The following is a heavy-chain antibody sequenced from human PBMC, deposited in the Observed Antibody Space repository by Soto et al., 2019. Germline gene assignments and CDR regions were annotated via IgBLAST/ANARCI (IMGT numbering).Heavy chain of an antibody. Sequence: QILESRGSLVQPGGSLRLSCVAAGFTFSSAAMNWVRQAPGKGLEWVSIISDTGTRTHYADSVKGRFAISRDNSKNTLYLDMNSLRAEDTAVYYCAKSLDIHYKNWFDRWGQGTLVTVSS. J-gene: IGHJ5*02. CDR1: GFTFSSAA. D-gene: IGHD4-4*01. CDR2: ISDTGTRT. V-gene: IGHV3-23*01. CDR3: AKSLDIHYKNWFDR.